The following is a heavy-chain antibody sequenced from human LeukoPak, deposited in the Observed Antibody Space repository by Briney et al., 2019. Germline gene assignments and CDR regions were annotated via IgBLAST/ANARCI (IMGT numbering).Heavy chain of an antibody. CDR1: AGSISNFY. V-gene: IGHV4-4*07. CDR2: ILISGST. Sequence: SETLSLTCTVAAGSISNFYWGWIRQPAGRGLEWIVRILISGSTDYCPSVKSRVSFTVDTSNNQYFLRLRSMTAADTAAAYCVRAGTGDSSGWHLWGEGTLVTVSS. CDR3: VRAGTGDSSGWHL. J-gene: IGHJ4*02. D-gene: IGHD6-19*01.